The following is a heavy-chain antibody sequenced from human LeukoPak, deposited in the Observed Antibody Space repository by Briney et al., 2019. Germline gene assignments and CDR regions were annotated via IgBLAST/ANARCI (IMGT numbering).Heavy chain of an antibody. Sequence: SETLSLTCAVYGGSFSNYYWTWLRQPPGKGLEWIGEINHSGSTNYNPSLKSRVTISVDTSKNQFSLKLSSVTAADTAVYYCARTSVYYYGSGSYLKRRYNWFDPCGQGTLVTVSS. CDR1: GGSFSNYY. J-gene: IGHJ5*02. CDR2: INHSGST. V-gene: IGHV4-34*01. CDR3: ARTSVYYYGSGSYLKRRYNWFDP. D-gene: IGHD3-10*01.